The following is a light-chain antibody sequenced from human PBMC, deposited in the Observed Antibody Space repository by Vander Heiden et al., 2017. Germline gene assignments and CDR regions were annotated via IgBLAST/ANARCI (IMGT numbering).Light chain of an antibody. Sequence: AIRMTQSPSSFSASTGDRVTITCRASQGISSYLAWYQQKPGKAPKLLIYAASTLRSGVPSRFSGSGSGTDFTLTISCLQSEDFATYYWQQYYSYPWTFGQGTKVEIK. CDR2: AAS. J-gene: IGKJ1*01. V-gene: IGKV1-8*01. CDR3: QQYYSYPWT. CDR1: QGISSY.